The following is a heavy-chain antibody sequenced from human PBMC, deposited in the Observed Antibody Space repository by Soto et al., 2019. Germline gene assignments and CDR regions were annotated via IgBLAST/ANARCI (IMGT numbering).Heavy chain of an antibody. CDR3: AKQRGGSCYVSFDS. CDR1: GFTFSSYA. J-gene: IGHJ4*02. V-gene: IGHV3-23*01. Sequence: EVQLLESGGGLVQPGGSLRLSCAASGFTFSSYAMGWVRQAPGQGLEWVSTIVNSGDNTYYPDSVKGRFTISRDNSNNNLYLQMNSLRAEDTAVYYCAKQRGGSCYVSFDSWGQGTLVTVSA. D-gene: IGHD2-15*01. CDR2: IVNSGDNT.